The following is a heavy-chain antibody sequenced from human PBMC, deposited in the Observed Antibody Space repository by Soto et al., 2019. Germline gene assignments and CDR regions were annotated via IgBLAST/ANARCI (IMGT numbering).Heavy chain of an antibody. V-gene: IGHV1-69*01. J-gene: IGHJ6*02. D-gene: IGHD6-6*01. Sequence: SVKGSCKASGGTFSSYAISWVRQAPGQGLEWMGGIIPIFGTANYAQKFQGRVTITADESTSTAYMELSSLRSEDTAVYYCARAGSSSSPYYYGMDVWGQGTTVTVSS. CDR2: IIPIFGTA. CDR3: ARAGSSSSPYYYGMDV. CDR1: GGTFSSYA.